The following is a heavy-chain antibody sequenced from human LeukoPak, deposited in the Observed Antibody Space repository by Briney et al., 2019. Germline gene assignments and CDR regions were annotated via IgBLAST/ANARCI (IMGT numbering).Heavy chain of an antibody. CDR1: GLTFHIYS. V-gene: IGHV3-21*01. J-gene: IGHJ4*02. Sequence: GRCLRLFRAASGLTFHIYSMKWARQASGRGLEWVSSISSSSSYIYYAESVKDRFTIHRDNAKNSLYLQMNSLRAEDTAVYYCARDFPKDYDILAGYLNFDYWGQGTLVTVSS. D-gene: IGHD3-9*01. CDR3: ARDFPKDYDILAGYLNFDY. CDR2: ISSSSSYI.